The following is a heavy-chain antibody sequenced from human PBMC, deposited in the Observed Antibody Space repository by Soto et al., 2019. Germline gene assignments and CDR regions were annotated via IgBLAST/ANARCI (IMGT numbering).Heavy chain of an antibody. J-gene: IGHJ6*02. D-gene: IGHD1-26*01. CDR1: GYRFETYA. V-gene: IGHV1-18*01. CDR2: ISAYSVDT. CDR3: ARGHGAIRGALDV. Sequence: QVQLVQSGAEVKKPGASVKVSCKASGYRFETYAMTWVRQAPGQGVEWMGWISAYSVDTYSAQKFPDRRTTTKDTSTGTTYMESRSLTSDDTAVYYCARGHGAIRGALDVWGQGTTVTVSS.